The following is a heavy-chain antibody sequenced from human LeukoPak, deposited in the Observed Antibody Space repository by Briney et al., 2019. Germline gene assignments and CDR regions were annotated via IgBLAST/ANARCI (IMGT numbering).Heavy chain of an antibody. J-gene: IGHJ3*01. CDR1: GFTFPNYV. CDR2: ISGSGGNT. Sequence: PGGSLRLSCAASGFTFPNYVMNWVRQAPGKGLEWVSGISGSGGNTYYADSVKGRFTISRDNSKNTLYLQMNSLRAEDAAVYYCANEYSKGDVWGQGTMVTVSS. V-gene: IGHV3-23*01. CDR3: ANEYSKGDV. D-gene: IGHD4-11*01.